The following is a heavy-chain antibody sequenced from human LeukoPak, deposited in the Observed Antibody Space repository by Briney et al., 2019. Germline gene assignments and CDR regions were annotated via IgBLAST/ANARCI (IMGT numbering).Heavy chain of an antibody. J-gene: IGHJ4*02. CDR2: ISGSSGLT. V-gene: IGHV3-23*01. Sequence: GGSLRLSCAASGFTFSSCAMSWVRQAPGRGLEWVSAISGSSGLTYYADSVKGRFTISRDNSKNTLFLQMNSLRAEDTAVYYCARRGESTSYGDYRFDYWGQGTLATVSS. CDR1: GFTFSSCA. D-gene: IGHD4-17*01. CDR3: ARRGESTSYGDYRFDY.